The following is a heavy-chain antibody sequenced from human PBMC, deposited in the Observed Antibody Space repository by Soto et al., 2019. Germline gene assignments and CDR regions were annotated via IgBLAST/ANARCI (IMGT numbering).Heavy chain of an antibody. CDR2: IYYSGKT. V-gene: IGHV4-39*01. D-gene: IGHD6-19*01. CDR1: GGSINSTTYY. Sequence: SETLSLTCTVSGGSINSTTYYFLCIRQSPWNGLELIGNIYYSGKTYYSPSLKSRVSISVDSSRNQFSLRLSSVTAADTAIYCCGRPWGIGMATPGHWGQGVLVTVSS. CDR3: GRPWGIGMATPGH. J-gene: IGHJ4*02.